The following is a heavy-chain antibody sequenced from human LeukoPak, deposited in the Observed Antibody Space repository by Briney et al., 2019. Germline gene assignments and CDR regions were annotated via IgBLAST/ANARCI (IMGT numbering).Heavy chain of an antibody. Sequence: PGGSLRLSCAASGLTFSNYAMTWVRQSPGKGLAWVSAISGSGDYTYYADSVKGRYTISSDNSKNTLYLQMNSLRVEDTAVYYCAKDVCRYNSGCLSFDYWGQGTLVTVSS. V-gene: IGHV3-23*01. D-gene: IGHD6-19*01. CDR1: GLTFSNYA. CDR2: ISGSGDYT. J-gene: IGHJ4*02. CDR3: AKDVCRYNSGCLSFDY.